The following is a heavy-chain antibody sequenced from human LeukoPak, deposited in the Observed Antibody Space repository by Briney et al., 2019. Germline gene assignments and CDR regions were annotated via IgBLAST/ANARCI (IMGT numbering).Heavy chain of an antibody. CDR2: IFHSGST. Sequence: SETLSLTCTVSGGSLNSVNYYWSWIRQPPGKGLEWIGYIFHSGSTYYNPSLKSRVTISVDRSKNQFSLRLNSVTAADTAVYYCARFWIGVDMRPHHFDYWGQGTLVTVSS. J-gene: IGHJ4*02. CDR1: GGSLNSVNYY. V-gene: IGHV4-30-2*01. CDR3: ARFWIGVDMRPHHFDY. D-gene: IGHD3-3*01.